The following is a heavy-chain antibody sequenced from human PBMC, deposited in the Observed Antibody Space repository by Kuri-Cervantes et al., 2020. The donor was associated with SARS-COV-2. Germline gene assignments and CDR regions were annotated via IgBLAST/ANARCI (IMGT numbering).Heavy chain of an antibody. CDR2: IDPSDSYT. Sequence: GGSLRLSCKGSGYSFTSYWISWMRQVPGKGLEWMGRIDPSDSYTNYSPSLHGHVTISADKSISTAYLQLGNLKASDTAMYYCARGLYCSSTTSLPNWFDPWGQGTLVTVSS. V-gene: IGHV5-10-1*01. J-gene: IGHJ5*02. D-gene: IGHD2-2*01. CDR3: ARGLYCSSTTSLPNWFDP. CDR1: GYSFTSYW.